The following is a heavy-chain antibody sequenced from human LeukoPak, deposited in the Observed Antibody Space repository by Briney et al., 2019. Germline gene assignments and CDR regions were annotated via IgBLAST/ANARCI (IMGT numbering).Heavy chain of an antibody. J-gene: IGHJ3*01. D-gene: IGHD5-18*01. CDR2: IRYDGSNK. CDR1: GFTFSSYG. CDR3: AKDDPSTKRYTYGLFYAFDL. V-gene: IGHV3-30*02. Sequence: EAGGSLRLSCAASGFTFSSYGMHWVRQAPGKGLEWVAFIRYDGSNKYYADSVKGRFTISRDNSKNTLYLQMNSLRAEDTAVYYCAKDDPSTKRYTYGLFYAFDLWGQGTMVTVSA.